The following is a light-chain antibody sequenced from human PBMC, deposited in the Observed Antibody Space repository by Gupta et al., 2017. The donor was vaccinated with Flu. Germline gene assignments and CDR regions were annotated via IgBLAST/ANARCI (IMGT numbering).Light chain of an antibody. J-gene: IGKJ2*01. CDR1: QSSLYRSNNQNY. V-gene: IGKV4-1*01. Sequence: DIVMTQSPDSLAVSLGERATINCKSSQSSLYRSNNQNYLTWYQQKPGQPPKLLIYWASTRASGVPDRFVGSVSGTDFTLTISRLQAEDAAVYYCQQEDRVPYTFGQGTKLEIK. CDR3: QQEDRVPYT. CDR2: WAS.